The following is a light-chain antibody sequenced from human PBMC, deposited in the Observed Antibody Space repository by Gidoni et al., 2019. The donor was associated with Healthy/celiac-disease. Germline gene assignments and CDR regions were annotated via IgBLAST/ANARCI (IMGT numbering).Light chain of an antibody. CDR2: GAS. CDR3: QQYGSSPWT. CDR1: QSVSNSY. Sequence: EIVLTQSPGTLSLSPGERATLSCRASQSVSNSYLAWYQQKPGQAPRLLIYGASSRATGIPDRFSGSGSGTDFTRTISRLEPEDCAVYYCQQYGSSPWTFGQGTKVEIK. V-gene: IGKV3-20*01. J-gene: IGKJ1*01.